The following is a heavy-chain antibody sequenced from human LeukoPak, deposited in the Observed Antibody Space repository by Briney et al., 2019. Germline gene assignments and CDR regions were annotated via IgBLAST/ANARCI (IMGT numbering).Heavy chain of an antibody. V-gene: IGHV1-46*01. J-gene: IGHJ4*02. CDR2: INPSGGST. Sequence: ASQNLSRKASTNNLTSYYMNWVRRAPGQRLERMGIINPSGGSTSYAQKFQGRVTMTRDMSTSTVYMELSSLRSEDTAVYYCARDKRYCSSTSCYEPLDYWGQGTLVTVSS. CDR3: ARDKRYCSSTSCYEPLDY. D-gene: IGHD2-2*01. CDR1: TNNLTSYY.